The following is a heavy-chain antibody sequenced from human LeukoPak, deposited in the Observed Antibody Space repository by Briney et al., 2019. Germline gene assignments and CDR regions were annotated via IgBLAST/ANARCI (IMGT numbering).Heavy chain of an antibody. Sequence: GGSLRLSRAASGFTFNTFAMNWVRQAPGKGLEWVSSISGNGASTYYADSVQGRFTISRDNSKNTLYLQMYNLRVEDTAVFYCAKEEVPNDYWGQGILVTVSS. V-gene: IGHV3-23*01. CDR3: AKEEVPNDY. CDR1: GFTFNTFA. J-gene: IGHJ4*02. CDR2: ISGNGAST.